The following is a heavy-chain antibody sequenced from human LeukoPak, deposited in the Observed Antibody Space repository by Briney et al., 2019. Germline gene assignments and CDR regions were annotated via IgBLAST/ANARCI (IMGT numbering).Heavy chain of an antibody. V-gene: IGHV3-23*01. Sequence: GGSLRLSCAASGFTFSDYAMTWVRQAPGKGLEWVSRIAGSDGRTCYVDSVKGRFTISRDNSRNTLFLQMNSLRAEDTAFYYCAKDSEYMANFDYWGQGTLVTVSS. CDR2: IAGSDGRT. CDR1: GFTFSDYA. D-gene: IGHD2/OR15-2a*01. CDR3: AKDSEYMANFDY. J-gene: IGHJ4*02.